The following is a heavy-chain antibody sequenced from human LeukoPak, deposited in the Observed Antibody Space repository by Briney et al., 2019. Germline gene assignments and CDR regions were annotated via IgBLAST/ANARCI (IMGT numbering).Heavy chain of an antibody. D-gene: IGHD1-1*01. CDR1: GYSFTSYW. CDR2: IYPGDSDT. J-gene: IGHJ4*02. V-gene: IGHV5-51*01. CDR3: AAQLERTTLPFDY. Sequence: GESLKISCKGSGYSFTSYWIGWVRQMPGKGLEWMGIIYPGDSDTRYSPSFQGQVTISADKSISTAYLQWSSLKASDTAMYYCAAQLERTTLPFDYWGQGTLVTVSS.